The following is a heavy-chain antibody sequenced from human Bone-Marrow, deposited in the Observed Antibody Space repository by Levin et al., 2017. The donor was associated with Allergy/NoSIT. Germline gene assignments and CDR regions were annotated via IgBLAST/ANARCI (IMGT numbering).Heavy chain of an antibody. CDR2: IYYTGRT. D-gene: IGHD3-3*01. J-gene: IGHJ3*02. CDR3: ASADFNNGGHNPFHS. CDR1: GGSISSSDYF. V-gene: IGHV4-39*07. Sequence: PSETLSLTCTVSGGSISSSDYFWGWVRQPPGMGLEWIGSIYYTGRTYNNPSLKSRLTMSVDTSKNQFSLNLSSVTAADTAVYYCASADFNNGGHNPFHSWGQGTVVIVSS.